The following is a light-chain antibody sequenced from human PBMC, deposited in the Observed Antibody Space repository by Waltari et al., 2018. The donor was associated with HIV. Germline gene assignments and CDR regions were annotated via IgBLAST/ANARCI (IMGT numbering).Light chain of an antibody. Sequence: QSVLTRPPSAPATPGQRVTISCSGSSSTLGNYYVYWYQQLPGATPKVLIFRNNRRPSGVPDRFSGSKSGTSASLAISGLRSEDEADYYCATWDDSLSGVVFGGGTKLTVL. CDR3: ATWDDSLSGVV. V-gene: IGLV1-47*01. CDR2: RNN. CDR1: SSTLGNYY. J-gene: IGLJ2*01.